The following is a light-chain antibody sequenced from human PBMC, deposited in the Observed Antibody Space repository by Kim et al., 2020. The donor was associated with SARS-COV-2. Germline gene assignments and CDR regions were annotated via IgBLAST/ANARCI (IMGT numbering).Light chain of an antibody. CDR1: SGDIGRYNF. V-gene: IGLV2-14*03. J-gene: IGLJ2*01. Sequence: GQSDTISCTGSSGDIGRYNFVTWYQQHPDKAPKLMIYNVTKRPSGVSNRFSGSKSGNTASLTISGLQAEDEVDYYCSSFTSSGTFVFGGGTKVTVL. CDR3: SSFTSSGTFV. CDR2: NVT.